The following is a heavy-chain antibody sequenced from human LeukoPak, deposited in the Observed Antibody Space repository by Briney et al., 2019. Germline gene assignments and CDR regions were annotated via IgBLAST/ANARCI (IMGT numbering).Heavy chain of an antibody. CDR2: INHSGST. CDR3: ARIVTTTYYFDD. CDR1: GGSFSGYY. Sequence: PSETLSLTCAVYGGSFSGYYWSWIRQPPGKGLEWIGEINHSGSTNYNPSLKSRVTISVDTSKNQFSLKLSSVTAADTAVYYCARIVTTTYYFDDWGPGTLVSVSS. D-gene: IGHD5-12*01. J-gene: IGHJ4*02. V-gene: IGHV4-34*01.